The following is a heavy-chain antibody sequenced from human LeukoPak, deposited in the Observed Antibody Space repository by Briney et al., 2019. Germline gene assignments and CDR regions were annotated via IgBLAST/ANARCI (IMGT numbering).Heavy chain of an antibody. CDR3: AKGRPEVWFGELLF. CDR1: GFSCSTYG. J-gene: IGHJ4*02. CDR2: IRYDVSNK. D-gene: IGHD3-10*01. V-gene: IGHV3-30*02. Sequence: GGSLRLSCAASGFSCSTYGMRWVRQAPGKGLERVAFIRYDVSNKYYADSVKGRFTISIDNSKNTLYLQMNSLIVEDTAVYYCAKGRPEVWFGELLFWGQGSLVAVSS.